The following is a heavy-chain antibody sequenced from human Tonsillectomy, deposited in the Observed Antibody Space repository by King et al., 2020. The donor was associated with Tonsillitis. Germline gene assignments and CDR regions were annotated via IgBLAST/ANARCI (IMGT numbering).Heavy chain of an antibody. D-gene: IGHD1-26*01. CDR1: GYNFTSHG. J-gene: IGHJ6*03. CDR3: ARCGSPLAIDV. V-gene: IGHV1-18*01. CDR2: ITTYDGNT. Sequence: VQLVESGGEVKKPGASVKVSCEASGYNFTSHGISWVRQAPGQGLEWMGWITTYDGNTNYAQKLRGRVTMTTDSSTNTAYMELRSLTYDDTAVYYCARCGSPLAIDVWAKGTTVTVSS.